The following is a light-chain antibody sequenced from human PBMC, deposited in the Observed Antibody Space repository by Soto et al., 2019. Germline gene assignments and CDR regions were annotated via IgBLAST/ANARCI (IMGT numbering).Light chain of an antibody. CDR2: GYT. CDR1: SSNIGSNYD. V-gene: IGLV1-40*01. CDR3: ASYTSSSTSVI. Sequence: QSVLTQPPSVSGAPGQTVTISCAGTSSNIGSNYDVHWYQHLPGTAPKLLIFGYTNRPSGVPDRFSGSKSGTSASLAITGLQSEDEADYYCASYTSSSTSVIFGRGTKLTVL. J-gene: IGLJ2*01.